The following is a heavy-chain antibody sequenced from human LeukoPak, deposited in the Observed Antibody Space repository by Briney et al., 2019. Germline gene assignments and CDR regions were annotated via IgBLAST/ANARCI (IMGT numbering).Heavy chain of an antibody. J-gene: IGHJ3*02. Sequence: ASVKVSCKASGYTFTSYGISWVRQAPGQGLEWMGWTSAYNGNTNYAQKLQGRVTMTTDTSTSTAYMELRSLRSDDTAVYYCARGLGYYYDSSGPHDDAFDIWGQGTMVTVSS. CDR3: ARGLGYYYDSSGPHDDAFDI. CDR2: TSAYNGNT. CDR1: GYTFTSYG. D-gene: IGHD3-22*01. V-gene: IGHV1-18*01.